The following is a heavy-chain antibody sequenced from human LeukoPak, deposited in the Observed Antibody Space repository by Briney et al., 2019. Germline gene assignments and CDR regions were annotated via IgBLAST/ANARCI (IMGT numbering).Heavy chain of an antibody. CDR3: ARGRGYGGNYLRAFDI. Sequence: PSETLSLTCTVSGGSVSSGRYYWSWIRQPPGKGLEWIGYIYYSGSTNYNPSLKSRVTISVDTSKNQLSLKLSSVTAADTAVYYCARGRGYGGNYLRAFDIWGQGTMVSVSS. V-gene: IGHV4-61*01. D-gene: IGHD1-26*01. J-gene: IGHJ3*02. CDR1: GGSVSSGRYY. CDR2: IYYSGST.